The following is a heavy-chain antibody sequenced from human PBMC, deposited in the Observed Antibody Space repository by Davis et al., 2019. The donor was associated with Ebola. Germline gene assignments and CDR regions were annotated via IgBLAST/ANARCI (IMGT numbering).Heavy chain of an antibody. D-gene: IGHD3-16*01. CDR1: GFTFDFYA. J-gene: IGHJ3*02. CDR2: ITTVAAGST. V-gene: IGHV3-21*06. Sequence: GESLKISCVASGFTFDFYAMNWVRQAPGKGLEWVSPITTVAAGSTYYAESVRGRFTISRDNAKSSLYLQMNGLRDDDSGIYYCARDSAGGIKNAFDTWGQGTKVTVSS. CDR3: ARDSAGGIKNAFDT.